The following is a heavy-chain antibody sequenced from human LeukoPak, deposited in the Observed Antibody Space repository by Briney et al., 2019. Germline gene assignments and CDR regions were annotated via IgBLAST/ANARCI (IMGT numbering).Heavy chain of an antibody. J-gene: IGHJ3*02. CDR2: ISSSSSYI. CDR1: GFTFSSYE. V-gene: IGHV3-21*04. D-gene: IGHD1-1*01. CDR3: AKDRWTEVDAFDI. Sequence: GGSLRLSCAASGFTFSSYEMNWVRQAPGKGLEWVSSISSSSSYIYYADSVKGRFTISRDNSKNTLYLQMNSLRAEDTAVYYCAKDRWTEVDAFDIWGQGTMVTVSS.